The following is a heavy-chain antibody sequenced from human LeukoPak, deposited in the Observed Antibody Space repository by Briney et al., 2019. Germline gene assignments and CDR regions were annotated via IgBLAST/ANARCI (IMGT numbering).Heavy chain of an antibody. D-gene: IGHD3-10*01. CDR2: FNNDGSYS. Sequence: GGSLRLSCAASGLTFSNSWMHWVRQAPGKGLVWDSRFNNDGSYSSYADSVKGRFTISRDNAKNTLYLQMNSLRAEDTAVYFRARVSGLGMNEYLQHWGQGTLVTVSS. CDR1: GLTFSNSW. CDR3: ARVSGLGMNEYLQH. V-gene: IGHV3-74*01. J-gene: IGHJ1*01.